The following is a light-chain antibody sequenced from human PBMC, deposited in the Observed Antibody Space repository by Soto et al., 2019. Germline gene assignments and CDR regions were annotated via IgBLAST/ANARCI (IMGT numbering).Light chain of an antibody. J-gene: IGLJ2*01. Sequence: QPVLTQSSASSASLGSSVRLTCTLNSGHSSYIIAWHQQQPGTAPRYLMKLEDSGTSNTGSGVPHLFSGSSSGADRYLTISTLAFEDEDYYRCETWDSNSQVFGGGTQLTVL. CDR3: ETWDSNSQV. CDR2: LEDSGTS. V-gene: IGLV4-60*02. CDR1: SGHSSYI.